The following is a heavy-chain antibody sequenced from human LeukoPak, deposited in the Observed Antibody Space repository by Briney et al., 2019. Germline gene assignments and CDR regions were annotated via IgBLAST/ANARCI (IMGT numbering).Heavy chain of an antibody. J-gene: IGHJ5*02. Sequence: PGGSLRLSCSASGFTFSSYAMHWVRQAPGRGLQYVSVISNNGDSTYYADSVKGRFTISRDNSKTTLYLQVSSLRPEDTAVYYCVKDRHCSSTSCYCFDPWGQGTLVTVSS. CDR1: GFTFSSYA. CDR2: ISNNGDST. D-gene: IGHD2-2*01. CDR3: VKDRHCSSTSCYCFDP. V-gene: IGHV3-64D*06.